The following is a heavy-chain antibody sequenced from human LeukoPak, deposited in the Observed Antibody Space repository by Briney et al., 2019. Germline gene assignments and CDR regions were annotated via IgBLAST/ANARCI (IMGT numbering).Heavy chain of an antibody. CDR2: IYASGST. CDR3: ARLSGSSTFDY. J-gene: IGHJ4*02. V-gene: IGHV4-61*02. D-gene: IGHD1-26*01. Sequence: SETLSLTCTVSGGSISNLNYYWSWIRQPAGKGLEWIGRIYASGSTNYNPSLKSRVTISVDKSKNQFSLKLSSVTAADTAVYYCARLSGSSTFDYWGQGTLVTVSS. CDR1: GGSISNLNYY.